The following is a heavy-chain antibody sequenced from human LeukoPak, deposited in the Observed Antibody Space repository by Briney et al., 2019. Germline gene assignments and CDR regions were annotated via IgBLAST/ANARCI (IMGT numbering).Heavy chain of an antibody. D-gene: IGHD6-13*01. Sequence: SETLSLTCTVSGGSISSYYWSWIRQPPGKGLEWIGYIYYSGSTNYNPSLKSRVTISVDTSKNQFSLKLSSVTAADTAVYYCARMIIAAAGTGYYYYYGMDVWGQGTTVTVSS. V-gene: IGHV4-59*01. CDR1: GGSISSYY. CDR2: IYYSGST. J-gene: IGHJ6*02. CDR3: ARMIIAAAGTGYYYYYGMDV.